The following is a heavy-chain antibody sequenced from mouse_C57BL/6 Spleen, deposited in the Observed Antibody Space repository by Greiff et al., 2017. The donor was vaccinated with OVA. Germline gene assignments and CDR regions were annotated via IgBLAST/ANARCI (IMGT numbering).Heavy chain of an antibody. J-gene: IGHJ3*01. Sequence: EVKLQESGPGLVKPSQSLSLTCSVTGYSITSGYYWNWIRQFPGNKLEWMGYISYDGSNNYNPSLKNRISITRDTSKNQFFLKLNSVTTEDTATYYCARDYSNLPYYWGQGTLVTVSA. CDR2: ISYDGSN. CDR3: ARDYSNLPYY. D-gene: IGHD2-5*01. CDR1: GYSITSGYY. V-gene: IGHV3-6*01.